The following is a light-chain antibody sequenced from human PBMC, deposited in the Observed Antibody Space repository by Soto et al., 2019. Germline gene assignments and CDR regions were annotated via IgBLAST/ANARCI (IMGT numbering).Light chain of an antibody. CDR2: FAS. J-gene: IGKJ4*01. Sequence: EIVMTQSPATLSVSPGEKATLSCRASQSLNNNLAWYQQKPGQGPRLLIYFASTRATGIPARFSGSGSGTEVSLTISSQQSEDFAIYYCQQYSAWPLTFGGGTKVETK. CDR1: QSLNNN. V-gene: IGKV3-15*01. CDR3: QQYSAWPLT.